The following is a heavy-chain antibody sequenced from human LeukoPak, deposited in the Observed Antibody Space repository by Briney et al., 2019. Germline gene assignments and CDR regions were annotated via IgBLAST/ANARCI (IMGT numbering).Heavy chain of an antibody. CDR3: AARRGGSMVRGVTLSWFDP. V-gene: IGHV4-39*07. CDR1: AGSISNYY. Sequence: NSSETLSLTCTVAAGSISNYYWGWIRQPPRDGLEWVGRTHYSGSTYYNPSLKSRVTISVDTSKDQCSLKLSSVTAADTAVYYCAARRGGSMVRGVTLSWFDPWGQGTLVTVCS. J-gene: IGHJ5*02. D-gene: IGHD3-10*01. CDR2: THYSGST.